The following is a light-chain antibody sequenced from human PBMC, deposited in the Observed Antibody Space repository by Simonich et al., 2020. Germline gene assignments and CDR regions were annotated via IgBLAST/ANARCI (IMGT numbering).Light chain of an antibody. V-gene: IGKV3-15*01. J-gene: IGKJ1*01. CDR2: GAS. CDR3: QQYNNWWT. CDR1: QSVSSN. Sequence: EIVMTQSPATLSVSPGERATLSCRASQSVSSNLTWYQQKPGQAPRLLISGASTMATGIPARFSGSGSGTEFTLTISSLQSEDFAVYYCQQYNNWWTFGQGTKVVIK.